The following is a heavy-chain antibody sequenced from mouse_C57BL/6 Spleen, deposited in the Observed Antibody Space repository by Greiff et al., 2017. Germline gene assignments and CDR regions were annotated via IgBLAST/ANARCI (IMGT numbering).Heavy chain of an antibody. J-gene: IGHJ3*01. D-gene: IGHD4-1*01. CDR3: ARGWDVQAWFAY. CDR1: GFTFSSYA. CDR2: ISDGGSYT. Sequence: EVKLMESGGGLVKPGGSLKLSCAASGFTFSSYAMSWVRQTPEKRLEWVATISDGGSYTYYPDNVKGRFTIARDNAKNNLYLQLSHLKSEDTAMYDCARGWDVQAWFAYWGQGTLVTVSA. V-gene: IGHV5-4*03.